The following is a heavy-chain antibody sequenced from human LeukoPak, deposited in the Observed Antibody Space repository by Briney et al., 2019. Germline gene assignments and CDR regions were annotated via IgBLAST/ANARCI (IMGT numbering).Heavy chain of an antibody. V-gene: IGHV3-74*01. CDR3: AREITDFSVYYYYMDV. CDR2: INTDGSRT. D-gene: IGHD3-3*01. Sequence: GGSLRLSCAASGFTFSSYWMHRVRQAPGKGLVWVSRINTDGSRTSYADSVKGRFTISRDNAKNTLYLQMNSLRAEDMAVYYCAREITDFSVYYYYMDVWGKGTTVTVSS. CDR1: GFTFSSYW. J-gene: IGHJ6*03.